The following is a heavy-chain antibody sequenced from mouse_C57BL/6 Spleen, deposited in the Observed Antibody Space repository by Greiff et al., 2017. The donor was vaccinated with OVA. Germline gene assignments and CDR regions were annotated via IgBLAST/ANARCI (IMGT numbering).Heavy chain of an antibody. CDR3: ARSTVVADYAMDY. Sequence: VQLQQSGAELVRPGTSVKVSCKASGYAFTNYLIEWVKQRPGRGLEWIGVINPGSGGTNYNEKFKGKATLTADKSSSTAYMQLSSLTSEDSAVYFCARSTVVADYAMDYWGQGTSVTVSS. J-gene: IGHJ4*01. V-gene: IGHV1-54*01. CDR2: INPGSGGT. D-gene: IGHD1-1*01. CDR1: GYAFTNYL.